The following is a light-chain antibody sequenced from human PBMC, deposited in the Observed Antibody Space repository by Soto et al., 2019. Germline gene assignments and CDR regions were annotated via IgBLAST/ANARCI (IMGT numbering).Light chain of an antibody. Sequence: DIQMTQSPSTLSASLGDKVTISCLSSQTISNWLAWYQQKPGKAPKLLIYKASGLESGVPSRFSGSGSGTDFTLTISSLQPDDFATYYCQQYNSYSPLTFGGGTKVDNK. V-gene: IGKV1-5*03. CDR3: QQYNSYSPLT. J-gene: IGKJ4*01. CDR2: KAS. CDR1: QTISNW.